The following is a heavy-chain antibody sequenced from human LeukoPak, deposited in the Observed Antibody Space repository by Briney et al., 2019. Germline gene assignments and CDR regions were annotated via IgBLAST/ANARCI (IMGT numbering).Heavy chain of an antibody. CDR2: IRQDGSEK. V-gene: IGHV3-7*01. J-gene: IGHJ3*02. CDR3: ARYFEHIVVVTAIEAFDI. Sequence: GGSLRLSCAASGFTFSSYWMSWVRQAPGKGLEWVANIRQDGSEKYYVDSVKGRFTISRDNAKNSLYLQMNSLRAEDTAVYYCARYFEHIVVVTAIEAFDIWGQGTMVTVSS. CDR1: GFTFSSYW. D-gene: IGHD2-21*02.